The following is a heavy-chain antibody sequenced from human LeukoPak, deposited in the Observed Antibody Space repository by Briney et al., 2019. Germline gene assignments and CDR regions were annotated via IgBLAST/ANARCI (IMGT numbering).Heavy chain of an antibody. CDR3: ARAAYSSTWYSRYFDL. V-gene: IGHV3-30*04. CDR2: ISYDGSDE. D-gene: IGHD6-13*01. J-gene: IGHJ2*01. Sequence: GGSLRLSCAASGFTFSSYVMHWVRQAPGKGLEWVAIISYDGSDEYYADSVKGRFTISRDNSKSTLYLQMNSLRAGDTAVYYCARAAYSSTWYSRYFDLWGRGTLVTVSS. CDR1: GFTFSSYV.